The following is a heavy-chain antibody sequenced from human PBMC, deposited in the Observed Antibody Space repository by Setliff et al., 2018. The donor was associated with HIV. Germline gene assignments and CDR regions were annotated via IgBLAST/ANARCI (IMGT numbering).Heavy chain of an antibody. CDR3: ARVGASGVASSMDYHYYMDV. Sequence: SETLSLTCTVSGGSFSSYHWSWIRHPAGKGLERIGHIFASGSTKYNPSLESRVTMSVDTSRTQFSLKLGSVTAADTAVYYCARVGASGVASSMDYHYYMDVWGKGTSVTVSS. V-gene: IGHV4-4*07. CDR2: IFASGST. CDR1: GGSFSSYH. J-gene: IGHJ6*03. D-gene: IGHD2-2*01.